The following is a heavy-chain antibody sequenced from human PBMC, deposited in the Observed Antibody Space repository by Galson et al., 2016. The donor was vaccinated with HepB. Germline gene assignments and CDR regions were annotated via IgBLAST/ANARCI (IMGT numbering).Heavy chain of an antibody. Sequence: SLRLSCAASGFTFSGYAMRWVRQAPGKGLEWVAVISYDGSNKYYADSVKGRLTISRDNSKNTLYLQMNSLRAEDTAVYYCASLRSGSYAFDIWGQGTMVTVSS. CDR1: GFTFSGYA. D-gene: IGHD3-22*01. J-gene: IGHJ3*02. V-gene: IGHV3-30*03. CDR3: ASLRSGSYAFDI. CDR2: ISYDGSNK.